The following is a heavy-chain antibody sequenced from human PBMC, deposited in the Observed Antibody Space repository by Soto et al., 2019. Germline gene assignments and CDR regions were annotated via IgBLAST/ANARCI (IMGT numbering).Heavy chain of an antibody. Sequence: GGSLRLSCAASGLTFSSYGMHWVRQAPGKGLERVTVISYDGSNKYYADSVKGRFTISRDNSKNTVYLQMNSLRAEDTSVYYCAKSSTAEYYYYGMDVWGQGTTVTVSS. CDR3: AKSSTAEYYYYGMDV. CDR1: GLTFSSYG. D-gene: IGHD4-4*01. J-gene: IGHJ6*02. V-gene: IGHV3-30*18. CDR2: ISYDGSNK.